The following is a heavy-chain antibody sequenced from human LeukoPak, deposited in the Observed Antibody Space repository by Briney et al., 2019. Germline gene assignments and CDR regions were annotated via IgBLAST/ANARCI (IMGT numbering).Heavy chain of an antibody. J-gene: IGHJ4*02. CDR3: AGSMVKGVIVVVPAAIGY. CDR1: GFTFSSYG. V-gene: IGHV3-33*01. Sequence: QTGGSLRLSCAASGFTFSSYGMHWVRQAPGKGLEWVAVIWHDGSNKYYADSVKGRFTISRDNSKNTLYLQMNSLRAEDAAVYYCAGSMVKGVIVVVPAAIGYWGQGTLVTVSS. CDR2: IWHDGSNK. D-gene: IGHD2-2*02.